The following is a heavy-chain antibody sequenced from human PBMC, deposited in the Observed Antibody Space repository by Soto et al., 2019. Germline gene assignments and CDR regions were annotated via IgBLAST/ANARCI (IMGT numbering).Heavy chain of an antibody. D-gene: IGHD1-1*01. V-gene: IGHV4-30-4*02. CDR1: GGSISSGDYY. CDR3: ARTLPNRQLFDS. CDR2: IHYSGST. J-gene: IGHJ4*02. Sequence: SETLSLTCIVSGGSISSGDYYWSWIRQPPGKGLEWIGYIHYSGSTYYNPSLQSRVIISVDTSKNQFSLRLASVTAADTAVYYCARTLPNRQLFDSWSQGTLVTVSS.